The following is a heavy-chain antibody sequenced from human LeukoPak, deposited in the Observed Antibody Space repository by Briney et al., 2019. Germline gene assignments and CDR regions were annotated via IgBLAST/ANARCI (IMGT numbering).Heavy chain of an antibody. J-gene: IGHJ5*02. CDR2: ISSSSSTK. CDR3: ARDDLGSSWNWFDP. D-gene: IGHD6-13*01. Sequence: PGGSLRLSCAASGFTFSSYEMNWVRQAPGKGLEWVSYISSSSSTKYYADSVKGRFTISRDNAKNSLYLQMNSLRAEDTAVYYCARDDLGSSWNWFDPWGQGTLVTVSS. CDR1: GFTFSSYE. V-gene: IGHV3-48*03.